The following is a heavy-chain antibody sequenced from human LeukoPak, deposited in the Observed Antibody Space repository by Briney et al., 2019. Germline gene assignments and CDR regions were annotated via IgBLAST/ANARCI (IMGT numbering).Heavy chain of an antibody. D-gene: IGHD6-13*01. CDR2: ISAYNGNT. CDR1: GYTFTSYG. CDR3: AGDIAAAGNNWFDP. Sequence: ASVTVSCTASGYTFTSYGISWVRQAPGQGLEWMGWISAYNGNTNYAQKLQGRVTMTTDTSTSTAYMELRSLRSDDTAVYYCAGDIAAAGNNWFDPWGQGTLVTVSS. V-gene: IGHV1-18*01. J-gene: IGHJ5*02.